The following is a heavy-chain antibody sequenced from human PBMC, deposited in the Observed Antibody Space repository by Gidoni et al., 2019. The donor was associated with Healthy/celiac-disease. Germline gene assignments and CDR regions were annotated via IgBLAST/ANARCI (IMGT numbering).Heavy chain of an antibody. V-gene: IGHV4-4*02. CDR3: ARGRGYDFWSDHLFWFDP. J-gene: IGHJ5*02. Sequence: QVQLQESGPGLVKPSGTLSLTCAVSGGSIRSSNWWSWVRQPPGKGLEWIGEIYPSGSTNYNPSLKSRVTISVDKSKNQFSLKLSSVTAADTAVYYCARGRGYDFWSDHLFWFDPWGQGTLVTVSS. D-gene: IGHD3-3*01. CDR2: IYPSGST. CDR1: GGSIRSSNW.